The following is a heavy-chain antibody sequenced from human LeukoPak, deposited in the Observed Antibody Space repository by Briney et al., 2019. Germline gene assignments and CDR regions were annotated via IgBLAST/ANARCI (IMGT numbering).Heavy chain of an antibody. CDR2: ISYDGSNK. D-gene: IGHD3-22*01. CDR3: AKLGYDSSGYDFDY. CDR1: GFTFSSYG. J-gene: IGHJ4*02. Sequence: GGSLRLSRAASGFTFSSYGMHWVRQAPGKGLEWVAVISYDGSNKYYADSVKGRFTISRDNSKNTLYLQMNSLRAEDTAVYYCAKLGYDSSGYDFDYWGQGTLVTVSS. V-gene: IGHV3-30*18.